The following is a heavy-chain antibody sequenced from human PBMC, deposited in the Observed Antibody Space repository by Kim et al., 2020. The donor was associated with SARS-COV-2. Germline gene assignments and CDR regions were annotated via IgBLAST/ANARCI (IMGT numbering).Heavy chain of an antibody. D-gene: IGHD2-15*01. CDR2: ISGRGGTT. J-gene: IGHJ4*02. CDR3: AKVGEGVVAATRFSLYFYY. CDR1: GFTFSSYA. V-gene: IGHV3-23*01. Sequence: GGSLRLSCAASGFTFSSYAMSWVRQAPGKGLEWVSVISGRGGTTYYADSVKGRFTISRDNSKNTLYLQMKSLRAEDTALYYCAKVGEGVVAATRFSLYFYYWGQGTLGTVSS.